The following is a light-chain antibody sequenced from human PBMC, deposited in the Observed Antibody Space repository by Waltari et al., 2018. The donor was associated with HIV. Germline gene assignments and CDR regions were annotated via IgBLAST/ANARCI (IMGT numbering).Light chain of an antibody. Sequence: QSALTQPASVSGSPGQSITISCTGTINDIGGYKYVSWYQHHPGEAPQRLFYEVTNRPSWISSRFSGSKSGNTASLTISGLLPDDESTYYCSSYTASSLYVFGNGTRVTVL. CDR2: EVT. V-gene: IGLV2-14*01. CDR3: SSYTASSLYV. CDR1: INDIGGYKY. J-gene: IGLJ1*01.